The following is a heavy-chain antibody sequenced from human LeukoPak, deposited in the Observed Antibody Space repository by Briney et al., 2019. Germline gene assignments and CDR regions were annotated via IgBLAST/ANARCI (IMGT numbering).Heavy chain of an antibody. D-gene: IGHD1-1*01. Sequence: GGSLRLSCAASGFIFSNYEINWVRQAPGKGLEWVSYISSSGSTISHADSVKGRFTISRDNAKNSLYLQMNSLRVEDTAVYYCARGGDTRWYTNFDSWGQGTLVTVSS. J-gene: IGHJ4*02. CDR2: ISSSGSTI. CDR3: ARGGDTRWYTNFDS. V-gene: IGHV3-48*03. CDR1: GFIFSNYE.